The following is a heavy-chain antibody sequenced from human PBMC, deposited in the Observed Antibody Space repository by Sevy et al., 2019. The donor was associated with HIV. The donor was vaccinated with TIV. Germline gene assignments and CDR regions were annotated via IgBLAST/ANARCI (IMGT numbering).Heavy chain of an antibody. CDR2: IYYTGRT. V-gene: IGHV4-30-4*01. CDR3: ARWPPFGY. CDR1: GGSISSGDYN. J-gene: IGHJ4*02. Sequence: SQTLSLTCTVSGGSISSGDYNWSWIRQPPGKGLEWIGYIYYTGRTDYNPSLKSRVIISVDTSKNQVSLKLSSVTAADTAVYYCARWPPFGYWGQGTLVTVSS.